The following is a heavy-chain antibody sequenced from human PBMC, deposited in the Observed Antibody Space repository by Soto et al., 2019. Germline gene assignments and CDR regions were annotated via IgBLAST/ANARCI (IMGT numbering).Heavy chain of an antibody. J-gene: IGHJ6*02. Sequence: GGSLRLSCAASGFTFSSYSMNWVRHAPGKGLEWVSSISSSSSYISYADSVKGRFTISRDNAKNSLYLQMNSLRAEDTAVYYCARDFPDYDWGSYHHCGMDVWGQGTTVTVSS. CDR1: GFTFSSYS. D-gene: IGHD3-16*02. CDR3: ARDFPDYDWGSYHHCGMDV. V-gene: IGHV3-21*01. CDR2: ISSSSSYI.